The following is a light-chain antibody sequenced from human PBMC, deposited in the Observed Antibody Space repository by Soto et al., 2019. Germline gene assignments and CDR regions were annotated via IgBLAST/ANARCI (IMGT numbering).Light chain of an antibody. J-gene: IGKJ1*01. CDR1: QSISIN. CDR3: QQYDNWPRT. V-gene: IGKV3-15*01. Sequence: EIVMTQSPGTLSVSPGERATLSCRASQSISINLAWYQQKPGQAPGLLIYDASTRATGIPARFSGSGSGTEFTLTISSLQSEDFALYYCQQYDNWPRTFGQGTKVEVK. CDR2: DAS.